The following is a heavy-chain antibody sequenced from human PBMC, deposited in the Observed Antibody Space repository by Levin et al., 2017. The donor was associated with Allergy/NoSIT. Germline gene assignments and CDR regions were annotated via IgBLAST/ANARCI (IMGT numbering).Heavy chain of an antibody. J-gene: IGHJ6*03. CDR1: GFTFRSSA. Sequence: GGSLRLSCAASGFTFRSSAMSWVRQAPGKGLEWVSGISDSGGRTDYADSVKGRFTISRDNSKNTLYLQMNSLRAEDTAVYYCANNPRLGYWSSDSYYYYYYYMDVWGKGTTVTVSS. V-gene: IGHV3-23*01. CDR3: ANNPRLGYWSSDSYYYYYYYMDV. D-gene: IGHD2-15*01. CDR2: ISDSGGRT.